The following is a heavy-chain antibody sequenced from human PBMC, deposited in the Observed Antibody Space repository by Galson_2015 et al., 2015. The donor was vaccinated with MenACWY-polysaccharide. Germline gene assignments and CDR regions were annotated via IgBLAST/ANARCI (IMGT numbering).Heavy chain of an antibody. D-gene: IGHD5-12*01. CDR3: ARVQGGYNNDWHHPYYFDY. J-gene: IGHJ4*02. V-gene: IGHV3-74*01. Sequence: SLRLSCAASGFTFSSYWMHWVRQVPGKGLVWVSRISSDGSSTSYADSVKGRFTISRDNATNTLHLQMNSLRVEDTAVYYCARVQGGYNNDWHHPYYFDYWGQGTLVTVSS. CDR2: ISSDGSST. CDR1: GFTFSSYW.